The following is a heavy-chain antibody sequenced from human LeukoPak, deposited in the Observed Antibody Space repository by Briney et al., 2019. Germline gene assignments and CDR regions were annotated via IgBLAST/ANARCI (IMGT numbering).Heavy chain of an antibody. CDR1: GYSFTSYW. CDR3: ARGSTYGSGNYYIDY. CDR2: IYPGDSDT. V-gene: IGHV5-51*01. D-gene: IGHD3-10*01. Sequence: GESLKISCKGSGYSFTSYWIGWVRQMPGKGLEWMGIIYPGDSDTRYSPSFQGQVTISADKSISTAYLQWSSLKASDTAMYYCARGSTYGSGNYYIDYWGQGTLVTVSS. J-gene: IGHJ4*02.